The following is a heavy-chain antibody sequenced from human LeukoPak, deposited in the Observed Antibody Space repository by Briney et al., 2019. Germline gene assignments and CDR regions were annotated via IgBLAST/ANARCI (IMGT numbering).Heavy chain of an antibody. CDR1: GFTFSSYT. CDR2: ITTSDGNT. V-gene: IGHV3-23*01. CDR3: ARIEWERLGRAFDI. D-gene: IGHD1-26*01. J-gene: IGHJ3*02. Sequence: HPGGSLRLSCAASGFTFSSYTMSWVRQAPGKGLEWVSTITTSDGNTYYADSVKGRFTVSRDNSKNTLYVQMNSLRDEDMAVYYCARIEWERLGRAFDIWGQGTMVTVSS.